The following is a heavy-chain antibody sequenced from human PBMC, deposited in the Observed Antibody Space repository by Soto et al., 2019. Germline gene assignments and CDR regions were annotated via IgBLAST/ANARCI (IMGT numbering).Heavy chain of an antibody. Sequence: GGSLRLSCAASGFTVSSNYMSWVRQAPGKGLEWVSVIYSGGSTYYADSVKGSFTISRDNSKNTLYLQMNSLRAEDTAVYYCARDLRSLWFGELFNWGQGTLVTVSS. J-gene: IGHJ4*02. CDR2: IYSGGST. V-gene: IGHV3-66*01. CDR3: ARDLRSLWFGELFN. D-gene: IGHD3-10*01. CDR1: GFTVSSNY.